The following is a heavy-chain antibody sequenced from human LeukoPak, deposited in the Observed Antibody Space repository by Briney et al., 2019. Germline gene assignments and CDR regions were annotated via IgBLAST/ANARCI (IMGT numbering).Heavy chain of an antibody. CDR2: IYYNGRT. Sequence: SETLSLTCTISSGSISSSSYYWGWFPHPPGKDLNWFGGIYYNGRTSYNASLKIRVTISVDTSKNRFSLRLTSVTAADTAVYYCVRLCCGYDNNRDLPDYWGQGTLVTVSS. CDR1: SGSISSSSYY. J-gene: IGHJ4*02. V-gene: IGHV4-39*01. CDR3: VRLCCGYDNNRDLPDY. D-gene: IGHD1-14*01.